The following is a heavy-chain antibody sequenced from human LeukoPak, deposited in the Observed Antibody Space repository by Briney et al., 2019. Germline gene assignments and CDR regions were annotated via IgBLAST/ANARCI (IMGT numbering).Heavy chain of an antibody. J-gene: IGHJ6*02. CDR1: GDSISSGAYY. CDR2: IFHSGST. V-gene: IGHV4-31*03. Sequence: SETLSLTCTVSGDSISSGAYYWSWIRQHPGKGLEWIGYIFHSGSTFYNPSLNSRVFISVDTSKNQFSLKLISVTAADTAVYFCARDRGHGMDVWGQGTTVTVSS. CDR3: ARDRGHGMDV.